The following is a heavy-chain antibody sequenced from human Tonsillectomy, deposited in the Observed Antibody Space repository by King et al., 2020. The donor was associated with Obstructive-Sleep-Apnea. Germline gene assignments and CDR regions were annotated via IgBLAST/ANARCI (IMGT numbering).Heavy chain of an antibody. J-gene: IGHJ5*02. V-gene: IGHV3-33*06. CDR2: IWNDGSNK. CDR1: GFTFSSYG. D-gene: IGHD5-18*01. Sequence: VQLVESGGGVVQPGRSLRLSCAASGFTFSSYGMHWVRQAPGKGLEWVAAIWNDGSNKDYADSVKGRFTISRDTSKNTLYLQMNSLRAEDTAVYYCAKDQYSYGLMAPWGQGTLVTVSS. CDR3: AKDQYSYGLMAP.